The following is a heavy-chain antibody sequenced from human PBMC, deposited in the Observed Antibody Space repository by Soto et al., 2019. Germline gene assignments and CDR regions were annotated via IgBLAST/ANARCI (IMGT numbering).Heavy chain of an antibody. CDR2: TRNKDNSYTT. Sequence: PGGTLSLSCAASGFTFSGRYIDWVRQAPRTGLEWVGRTRNKDNSYTTEYAASVKGRCTITRDDSKNTLYLQMNSLKNEDTAVYYCDRVEGGRGYRYDFWGQGTLVTVSS. CDR1: GFTFSGRY. V-gene: IGHV3-72*01. J-gene: IGHJ4*02. CDR3: DRVEGGRGYRYDF. D-gene: IGHD5-18*01.